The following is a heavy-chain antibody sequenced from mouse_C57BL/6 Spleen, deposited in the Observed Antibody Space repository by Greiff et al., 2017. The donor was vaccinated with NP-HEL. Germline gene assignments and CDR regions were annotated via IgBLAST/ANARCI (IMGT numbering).Heavy chain of an antibody. D-gene: IGHD1-1*01. CDR2: IDPSDSYT. CDR3: ARGYYGSRFAY. V-gene: IGHV1-59*01. CDR1: GYTFTSYW. J-gene: IGHJ3*01. Sequence: QVQLQQPGAELVRPGTSVKLSCKASGYTFTSYWMHWVKQRPGQGLEWIGVIDPSDSYTNYNQKFKGKATLTVDTSSSTAYMQLSSLTSEDSAVYYCARGYYGSRFAYWGQGTLVTVSA.